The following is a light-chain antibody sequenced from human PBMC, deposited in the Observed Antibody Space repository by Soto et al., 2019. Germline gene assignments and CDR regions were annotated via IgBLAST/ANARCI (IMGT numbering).Light chain of an antibody. J-gene: IGKJ3*01. CDR2: ATS. V-gene: IGKV1-27*01. CDR1: QGINHY. CDR3: QKHNSAPLF. Sequence: DIQMTQSPSSLSASVGDRVTITCRASQGINHYLAWFQQKPGKVPKLLIYATSTLQSGVPSRFRGSGFGTDFTLTISSLQPEDVATYYCQKHNSAPLFFGPGTKVEIK.